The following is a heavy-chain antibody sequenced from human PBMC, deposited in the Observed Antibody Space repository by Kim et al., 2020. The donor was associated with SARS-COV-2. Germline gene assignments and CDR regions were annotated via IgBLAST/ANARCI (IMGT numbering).Heavy chain of an antibody. CDR3: ARDGPIVVVTAIGNYYYGMDV. Sequence: SVKVSCKASGGTFSSYTISWVRQAPGQGLEWMGRIIPILGIANYAQKFQGRVTITADKSTSTAYMELSSLRSEDTAVYYCARDGPIVVVTAIGNYYYGMDVWGQGTTVTVSS. J-gene: IGHJ6*02. D-gene: IGHD2-21*02. CDR2: IIPILGIA. V-gene: IGHV1-69*04. CDR1: GGTFSSYT.